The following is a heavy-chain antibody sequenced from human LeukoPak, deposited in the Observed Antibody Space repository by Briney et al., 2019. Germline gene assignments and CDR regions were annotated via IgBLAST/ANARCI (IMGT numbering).Heavy chain of an antibody. J-gene: IGHJ4*02. Sequence: RLSCAXXGFTXXXYAMSWVRQAPGKGLEWVSAISGSGGSTYYADSVKGRFTISRDNSKNTLYLQMNSLRAEDTAVHYCAKNAGYSYGPLDYWGQGTLVTVSS. CDR2: ISGSGGST. V-gene: IGHV3-23*01. CDR3: AKNAGYSYGPLDY. D-gene: IGHD5-18*01. CDR1: GFTXXXYA.